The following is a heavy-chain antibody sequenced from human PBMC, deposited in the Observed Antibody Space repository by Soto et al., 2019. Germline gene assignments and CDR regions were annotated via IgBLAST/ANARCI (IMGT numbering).Heavy chain of an antibody. CDR1: GYTFTNNV. Sequence: ASVKVSCKTSGYTFTNNVIHWVRQAPGQRLEWMGWVNAGNDNTRWSREFQGRLTLTKDTSATTAYMELSSLKYEDPAIYFCAREVPYGYSRFDYWGQGTMVTV. J-gene: IGHJ4*02. V-gene: IGHV1-3*01. CDR2: VNAGNDNT. D-gene: IGHD5-18*01. CDR3: AREVPYGYSRFDY.